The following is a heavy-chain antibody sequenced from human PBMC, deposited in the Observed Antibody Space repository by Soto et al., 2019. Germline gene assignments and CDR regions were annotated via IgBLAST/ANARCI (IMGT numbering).Heavy chain of an antibody. Sequence: QVQLVQSGAEVKKPGSSVKVSCRASGGTFSSYAISWVRQAPGQGLEWMGGIIPILGTANYAQKFQGRVTITADESTSGDDMELSILRYVDQAVYYCGGPVPCRGPIIVVVPAAIDCYYGMDVGGPGTTVTVS. V-gene: IGHV1-69*01. CDR3: GGPVPCRGPIIVVVPAAIDCYYGMDV. CDR1: GGTFSSYA. J-gene: IGHJ6*02. CDR2: IIPILGTA. D-gene: IGHD2-2*01.